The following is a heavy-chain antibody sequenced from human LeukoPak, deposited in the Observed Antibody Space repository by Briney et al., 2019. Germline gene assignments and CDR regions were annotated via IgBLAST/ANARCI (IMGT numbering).Heavy chain of an antibody. J-gene: IGHJ6*03. CDR2: ISGSGGST. CDR3: AKVFDSTSTRLYYYYYMDV. D-gene: IGHD2-2*01. V-gene: IGHV3-23*01. CDR1: GFTFSSYA. Sequence: PGGSLRLSCAASGFTFSSYAMSWVRQAPGKGLEWVSAISGSGGSTYYADSVKGRFTISRDNSKNTLYLQMNSLRAEDTAVYYCAKVFDSTSTRLYYYYYMDVWGKGTTVTVSS.